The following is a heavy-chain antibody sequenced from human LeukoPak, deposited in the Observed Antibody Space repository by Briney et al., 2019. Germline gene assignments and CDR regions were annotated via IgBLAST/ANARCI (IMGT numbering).Heavy chain of an antibody. CDR1: GYTFTTYG. Sequence: ASVKVSCKASGYTFTTYGISWVRQAPGQGLEWMGWISAYNGNTNYAQKLQGRVTMTTDTSTSTVHMELRSLRSDDTAVYYCARDSHGSGSYRGYWGQGTLVTVSS. CDR3: ARDSHGSGSYRGY. J-gene: IGHJ4*02. CDR2: ISAYNGNT. D-gene: IGHD3-10*01. V-gene: IGHV1-18*01.